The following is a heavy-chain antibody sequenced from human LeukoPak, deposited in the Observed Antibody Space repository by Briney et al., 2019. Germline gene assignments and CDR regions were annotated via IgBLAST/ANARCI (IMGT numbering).Heavy chain of an antibody. CDR1: GFTFSSYW. D-gene: IGHD6-19*01. Sequence: PGGSLRPSCAASGFTFSSYWMSWVRQAPGKGLEGVANIKQDGREKYYVDSVKGRFTISRDNAKNSLYLPMNNLRAEDTAVYYCASPDLSSGWYIFNYWGQGTLVTVSS. J-gene: IGHJ4*02. CDR2: IKQDGREK. CDR3: ASPDLSSGWYIFNY. V-gene: IGHV3-7*03.